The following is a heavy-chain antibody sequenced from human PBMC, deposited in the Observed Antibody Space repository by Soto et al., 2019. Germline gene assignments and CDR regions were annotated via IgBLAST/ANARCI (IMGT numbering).Heavy chain of an antibody. CDR2: IYPGDSDT. V-gene: IGHV5-51*01. J-gene: IGHJ6*02. CDR3: ARQVVVVPAAIREGFYYGMDV. CDR1: GYSFTIYC. Sequence: GESLKISCNGSGYSFTIYCIGLVLQMPGKGLDWMGIIYPGDSDTRYSPSFQGQVTISADKSISTAYLQWSSLKASDTAMYYCARQVVVVPAAIREGFYYGMDVWGQGTTVTVSS. D-gene: IGHD2-2*01.